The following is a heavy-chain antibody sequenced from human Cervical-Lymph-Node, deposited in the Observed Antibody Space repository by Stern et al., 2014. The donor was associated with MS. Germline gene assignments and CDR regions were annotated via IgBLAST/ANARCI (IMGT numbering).Heavy chain of an antibody. CDR1: GFSLRTSGMC. V-gene: IGHV2-70*01. CDR3: ARIRYADYPYNYYGMDV. D-gene: IGHD4/OR15-4a*01. J-gene: IGHJ6*02. Sequence: QVPLRESGPALVKPTQTLTLTCTFSGFSLRTSGMCVTWIRQPPVKALEWLVLVDWDDGKYYSTSLKTRLSISRDTSKNQVVLTLTNMDPADTATYYCARIRYADYPYNYYGMDVWGHGTTVTVSS. CDR2: VDWDDGK.